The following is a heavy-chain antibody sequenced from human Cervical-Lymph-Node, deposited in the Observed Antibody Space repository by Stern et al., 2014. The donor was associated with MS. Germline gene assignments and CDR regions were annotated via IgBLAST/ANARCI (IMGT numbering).Heavy chain of an antibody. CDR3: TRRGMAAAGTDDY. Sequence: EMQLVESGGGLVQPGGSLKLSCAASGFTFSGSAMHWVRQASGKGLEWVGRIRSNANSYATAYAASVKGRFTISRDDSENTAYLQMNSLRTEDTAVYYCTRRGMAAAGTDDYWGQGTLVTVSS. J-gene: IGHJ4*02. CDR1: GFTFSGSA. CDR2: IRSNANSYAT. D-gene: IGHD6-13*01. V-gene: IGHV3-73*01.